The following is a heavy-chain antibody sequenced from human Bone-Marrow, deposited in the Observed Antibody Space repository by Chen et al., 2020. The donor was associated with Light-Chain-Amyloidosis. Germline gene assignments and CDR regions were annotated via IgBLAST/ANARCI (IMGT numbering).Heavy chain of an antibody. CDR1: GYTFPNYW. J-gene: IGHJ4*02. Sequence: GSGYTFPNYWIGWVRQMPGKGLEWMGVIYPDDSDARYSPSFEGQVTISADKSITTAYLRWRSLKASDTAMYYCARRRDGYNFDYWGQGTLVTVSS. CDR2: IYPDDSDA. D-gene: IGHD5-12*01. CDR3: ARRRDGYNFDY. V-gene: IGHV5-51*01.